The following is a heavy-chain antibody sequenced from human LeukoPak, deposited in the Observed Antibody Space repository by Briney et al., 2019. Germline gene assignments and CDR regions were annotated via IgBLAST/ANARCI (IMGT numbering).Heavy chain of an antibody. Sequence: GASAKVSCKASGYTFTGYYMHWVRQAPGQGLEWMGWINPNSGGTNYAQKFQGRVTMTRDTSISTAYMELSRLRSDDTAVYYCARELELYQLLPGIDPWGQGTLVTVSS. CDR3: ARELELYQLLPGIDP. D-gene: IGHD2-2*01. V-gene: IGHV1-2*02. J-gene: IGHJ5*02. CDR1: GYTFTGYY. CDR2: INPNSGGT.